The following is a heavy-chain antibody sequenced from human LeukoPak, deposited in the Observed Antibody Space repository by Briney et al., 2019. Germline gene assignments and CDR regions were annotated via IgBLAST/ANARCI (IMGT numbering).Heavy chain of an antibody. CDR3: AREGGYCANGVCHCLFQD. Sequence: SETLSLTCTVPGGSISSSYWSWIRQPPGKGLEWIGYIYSSGSTNSNPSLKSRATISLDRSKKQFSLTLSAVTAADTAVYYCAREGGYCANGVCHCLFQDWGQGTLVTVSS. CDR2: IYSSGST. CDR1: GGSISSSY. V-gene: IGHV4-59*01. J-gene: IGHJ1*01. D-gene: IGHD2-8*01.